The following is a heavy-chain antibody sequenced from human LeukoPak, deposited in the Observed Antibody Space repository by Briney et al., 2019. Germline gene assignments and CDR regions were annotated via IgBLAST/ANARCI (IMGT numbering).Heavy chain of an antibody. CDR3: ARDAAECGGDCSGTGHAFDI. CDR2: IIPIFGTA. D-gene: IGHD2-21*02. J-gene: IGHJ3*02. CDR1: GGTFSSYA. Sequence: ASVNVSCKASGGTFSSYAISWVRQAPGQGLEWMGRIIPIFGTANYAQKFQGRVTITTDADTTTAYMDLSSLRSEDTAVYYCARDAAECGGDCSGTGHAFDIWGQGTKVTVSS. V-gene: IGHV1-69*05.